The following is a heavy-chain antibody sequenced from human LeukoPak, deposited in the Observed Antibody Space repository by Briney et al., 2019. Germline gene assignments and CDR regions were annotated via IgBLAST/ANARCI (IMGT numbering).Heavy chain of an antibody. V-gene: IGHV3-48*01. CDR1: GFTFSSYS. CDR3: AREVTIFGVAYRYYMGV. J-gene: IGHJ6*03. D-gene: IGHD3-3*01. CDR2: ISSSSSTI. Sequence: PGGSLRLSCAASGFTFSSYSMNWVRQAPGKGLEWVSYISSSSSTIYYADSVKGRFTISRDNAKNSLYLQMNSLRAEDTAVYYCAREVTIFGVAYRYYMGVWGKGTTVTVSS.